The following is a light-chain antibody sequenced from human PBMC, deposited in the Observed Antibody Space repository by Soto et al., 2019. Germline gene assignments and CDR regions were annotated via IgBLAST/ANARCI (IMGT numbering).Light chain of an antibody. Sequence: IVITQSASAVSVSPGERATLSCRASQSVSSNLAWYQQKPGQAPRLLISDASDRAAGVPDRFSGSGSGTDFTLTISRLEPEDFAVYYCQQYGSSPVTFGQGTKVDI. CDR2: DAS. V-gene: IGKV3-20*01. CDR3: QQYGSSPVT. CDR1: QSVSSN. J-gene: IGKJ1*01.